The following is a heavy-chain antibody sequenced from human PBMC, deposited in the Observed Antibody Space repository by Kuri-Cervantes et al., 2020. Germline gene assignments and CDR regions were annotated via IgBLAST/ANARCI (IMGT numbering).Heavy chain of an antibody. J-gene: IGHJ6*02. V-gene: IGHV3-30*18. CDR2: ISYDGSNK. CDR3: AKELLWFGEYDTYYYYGMDV. Sequence: GGSLRLSCAASGFTFSSYGMHWVRQAPGKGLEWVAVISYDGSNKYYADSVKGRFTISRDNSKNTLYLQMNSLRAEDTAVYYCAKELLWFGEYDTYYYYGMDVWGQGTTVTVSS. CDR1: GFTFSSYG. D-gene: IGHD3-10*01.